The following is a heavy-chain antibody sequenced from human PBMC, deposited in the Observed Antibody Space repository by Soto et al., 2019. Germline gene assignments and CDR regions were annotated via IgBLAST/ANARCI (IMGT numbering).Heavy chain of an antibody. J-gene: IGHJ6*02. Sequence: GASVKVSCKASGYTFTGYYMHWVRQAPGQGLEWMGWINPNSGGTNYAQKFQGRVTMTRDTSISTAYMELSRLRSDDTAVYYCARGLNDFWSGYYRSYYYYGMDVRGQGTRVTVSS. D-gene: IGHD3-3*01. V-gene: IGHV1-2*02. CDR3: ARGLNDFWSGYYRSYYYYGMDV. CDR2: INPNSGGT. CDR1: GYTFTGYY.